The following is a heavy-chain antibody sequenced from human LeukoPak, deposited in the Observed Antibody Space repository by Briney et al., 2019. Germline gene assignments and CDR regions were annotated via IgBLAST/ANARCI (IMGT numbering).Heavy chain of an antibody. J-gene: IGHJ4*02. CDR3: ANQLSSSSHFDY. Sequence: PGGSLRLSCAASGITFSSYAMSWVRQAPGRGLEWVSAISDSGGSTYYADSVKGRFTISRGNSKNTLYLQMNSLRAEDTAVYYCANQLSSSSHFDYWGQGTLVTVSS. V-gene: IGHV3-23*01. CDR1: GITFSSYA. CDR2: ISDSGGST. D-gene: IGHD6-6*01.